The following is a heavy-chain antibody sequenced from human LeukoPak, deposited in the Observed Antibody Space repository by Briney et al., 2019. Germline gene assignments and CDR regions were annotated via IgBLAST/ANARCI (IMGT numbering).Heavy chain of an antibody. CDR1: GYTFTSYG. J-gene: IGHJ4*02. D-gene: IGHD1-26*01. CDR2: ISAYNSNT. V-gene: IGHV1-18*01. Sequence: GASVKVSCKASGYTFTSYGISWVRQAPGQGLEWMGWISAYNSNTNYAQKLQGRVTMTTDTSTSTAYMELRSLRSDDTAVYYCARSQMYSGSYPVHYWGQGTLVTVSS. CDR3: ARSQMYSGSYPVHY.